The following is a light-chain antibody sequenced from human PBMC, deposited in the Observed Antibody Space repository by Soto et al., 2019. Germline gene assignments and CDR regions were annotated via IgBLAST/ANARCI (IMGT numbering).Light chain of an antibody. CDR3: ATWDDSLNGYV. J-gene: IGLJ1*01. Sequence: SVLTQPPSASGTPGQRVTISCSGSSSNIGSNTVNWYQQLPGTAPKLLIYSSNQRPSGVPDRFSGSKSGTSASLAISGLQSDDEADYYCATWDDSLNGYVFGTGTKVTVL. CDR1: SSNIGSNT. V-gene: IGLV1-44*01. CDR2: SSN.